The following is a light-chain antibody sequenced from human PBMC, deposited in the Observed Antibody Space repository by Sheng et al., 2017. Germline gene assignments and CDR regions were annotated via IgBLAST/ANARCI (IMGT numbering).Light chain of an antibody. CDR1: QSLLHRNGYNF. CDR2: LGS. CDR3: MQALQTPFT. J-gene: IGKJ3*01. Sequence: DIVMTQSPLSLPVTPGEPASISCRSSQSLLHRNGYNFLDWYLQKPGQSPQLLIYLGSNRASGVPDRFSGSGSGTDFTLKISRVEAEDVGVYYCMQALQTPFTFGPGTRVDLK. V-gene: IGKV2-28*01.